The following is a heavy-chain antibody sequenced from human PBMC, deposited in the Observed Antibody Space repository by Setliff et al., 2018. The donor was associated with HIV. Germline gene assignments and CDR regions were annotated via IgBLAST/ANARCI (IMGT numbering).Heavy chain of an antibody. V-gene: IGHV3-15*04. Sequence: PGGSLRLSCAVSGFTFSNAWMSWVRQAPGKGLEWVGRIESKTNGGTTDYGAPVKGRFTISRDDSKSIAYLQMNSLKTEDTAVYYCTPTDYGGSDYWGQGTLVTVSS. D-gene: IGHD3-10*01. CDR1: GFTFSNAW. CDR3: TPTDYGGSDY. J-gene: IGHJ4*02. CDR2: IESKTNGGTT.